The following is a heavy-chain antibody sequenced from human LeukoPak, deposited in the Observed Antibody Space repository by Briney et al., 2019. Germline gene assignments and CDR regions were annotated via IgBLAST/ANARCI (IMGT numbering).Heavy chain of an antibody. CDR2: INHSGST. V-gene: IGHV4-34*01. Sequence: SETLSLTCAVYGGSFSGYYWSWIRQPAGKGLEWIGEINHSGSTNYNPSLKTRVTISVDTSKKQFSLKLSSVTAADTAVYYCARPMVRGVRWFDPWGQGTLVTVSS. CDR1: GGSFSGYY. D-gene: IGHD3-10*01. CDR3: ARPMVRGVRWFDP. J-gene: IGHJ5*02.